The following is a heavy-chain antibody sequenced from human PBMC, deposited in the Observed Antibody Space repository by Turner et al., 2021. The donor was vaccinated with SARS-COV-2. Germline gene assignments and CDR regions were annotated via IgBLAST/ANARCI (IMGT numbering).Heavy chain of an antibody. CDR2: FYKIGNT. Sequence: QVQLQESGPGLVRPSETLSLTCTVSGGSISSKSWSWIRQSPGRGLEWIGYFYKIGNTDYNTTLRSRVTIAVDTSKNQLSLNLISVTAADTAVYYCARHQGSASGYDHGMNVWGQGTAVIVSS. CDR1: GGSISSKS. D-gene: IGHD1-26*01. CDR3: ARHQGSASGYDHGMNV. V-gene: IGHV4-59*08. J-gene: IGHJ6*02.